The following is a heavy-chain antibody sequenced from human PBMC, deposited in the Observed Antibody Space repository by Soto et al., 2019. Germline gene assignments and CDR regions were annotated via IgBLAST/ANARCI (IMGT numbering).Heavy chain of an antibody. CDR3: ARAAIWGSYRYTDYFDY. CDR2: ISSSSSTI. J-gene: IGHJ4*02. V-gene: IGHV3-48*01. CDR1: GFTFSSYS. Sequence: EVQLVESGGGLVQPGGSLRLSCAASGFTFSSYSMNWVRQAPGKGLEWVSYISSSSSTIYYAGSVKGRFTISRDNSKNSLYLQMNSLRAEDTAVYYCARAAIWGSYRYTDYFDYWGQGTLVTVSS. D-gene: IGHD3-16*02.